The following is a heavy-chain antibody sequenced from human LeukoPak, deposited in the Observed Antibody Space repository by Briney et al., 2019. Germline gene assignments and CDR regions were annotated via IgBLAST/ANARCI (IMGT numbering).Heavy chain of an antibody. V-gene: IGHV1-18*01. CDR2: ISAYNGNT. CDR1: GYTFTSYG. CDR3: ARDLLWFGDPALSFDY. J-gene: IGHJ4*02. D-gene: IGHD3-10*01. Sequence: ASVKVSCKASGYTFTSYGISWVRQAPGQGLEWMGWISAYNGNTNYAQKLQGRVTMTTDTSTSTAYMELRSLRSDDTAVYYCARDLLWFGDPALSFDYWGQGTLVTVSS.